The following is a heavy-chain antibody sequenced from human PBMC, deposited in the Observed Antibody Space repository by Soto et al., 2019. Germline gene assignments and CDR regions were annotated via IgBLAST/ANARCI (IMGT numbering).Heavy chain of an antibody. V-gene: IGHV1-18*01. J-gene: IGHJ5*02. CDR2: ISAYNGNT. D-gene: IGHD3-10*01. Sequence: ASVKVSYKASGNTFTSYGISWVRQAPGQGLEWMGWISAYNGNTNYAQKLQGRVTMTTDTSTSTAYMELRSLRSDDTAVYYCARDEAWFGDPWWFDPWGQGTLVTVSS. CDR3: ARDEAWFGDPWWFDP. CDR1: GNTFTSYG.